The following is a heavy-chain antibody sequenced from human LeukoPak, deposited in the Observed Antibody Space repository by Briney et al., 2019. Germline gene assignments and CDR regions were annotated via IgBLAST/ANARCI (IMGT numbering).Heavy chain of an antibody. CDR2: IDYIGST. V-gene: IGHV4-59*08. Sequence: SETLSLTCTVAGGSISSYYCSWIRQPPWKGLECIGYIDYIGSTNYNPSLKIRVTISVETSKNQFHMQLSSVTAADTAVYYCARRAPYSYEWSTLDYWGQGTLVTVSS. D-gene: IGHD5-18*01. J-gene: IGHJ4*02. CDR3: ARRAPYSYEWSTLDY. CDR1: GGSISSYY.